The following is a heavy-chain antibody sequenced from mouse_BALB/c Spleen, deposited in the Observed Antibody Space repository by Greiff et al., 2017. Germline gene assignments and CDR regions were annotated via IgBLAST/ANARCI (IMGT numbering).Heavy chain of an antibody. CDR2: ISSGGSYT. V-gene: IGHV5-9-4*01. D-gene: IGHD2-14*01. CDR1: GFTFSSYA. Sequence: EVQRVESGGGLVKPGGSLKLSCAASGFTFSSYAMSWVRQSPEKRLEWVAEISSGGSYTYYPDTVTGRFTISRDNAKNTLYLEMSSLRSEDTAMYYCARDRHDVAYWGQGTLVTVSA. CDR3: ARDRHDVAY. J-gene: IGHJ3*01.